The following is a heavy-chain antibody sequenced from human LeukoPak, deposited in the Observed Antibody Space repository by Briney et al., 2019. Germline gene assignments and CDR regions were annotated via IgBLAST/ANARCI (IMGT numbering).Heavy chain of an antibody. CDR2: ITYDGGT. V-gene: IGHV4-59*01. J-gene: IGHJ4*02. CDR1: GDSISSYY. CDR3: ATQSRDGYNTFDY. D-gene: IGHD5-24*01. Sequence: SETLSLTCTVSGDSISSYYWIWIRQPPGKGLEWIGFITYDGGTSYDPSLRGRVIIPIDTSKNQFSLRLTSVTAADTAIYYCATQSRDGYNTFDYWGQGTLVTVSS.